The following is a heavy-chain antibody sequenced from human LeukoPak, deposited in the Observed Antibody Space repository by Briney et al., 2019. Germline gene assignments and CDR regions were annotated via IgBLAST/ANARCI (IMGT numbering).Heavy chain of an antibody. J-gene: IGHJ5*02. V-gene: IGHV4-4*02. CDR2: IYHSGST. CDR3: ARGFSTYYYGSGSYYNIGWFDP. CDR1: GGSISSSNW. D-gene: IGHD3-10*01. Sequence: PSETLSLTCAVSGGSISSSNWWSWVRQPPGKGLEWIGEIYHSGSTNYNPSLKSRVTMSVDKSKNQFSLKLSSVTAADTAVYYCARGFSTYYYGSGSYYNIGWFDPWGQGTLVTVSS.